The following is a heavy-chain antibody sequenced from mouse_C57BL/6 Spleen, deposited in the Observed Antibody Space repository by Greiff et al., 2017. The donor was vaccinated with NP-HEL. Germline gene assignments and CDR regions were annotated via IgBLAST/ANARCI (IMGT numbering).Heavy chain of an antibody. CDR2: IDPENGDT. V-gene: IGHV14-4*01. CDR1: GFNIKDDY. Sequence: VQLKESGAELVRPGASVKLSCTASGFNIKDDYMHWVKQRPEQGLEWIGWIDPENGDTEYASKFQGKATITADTSSNTAYLQLSSLTSEDTAVYYCTTGWLLRYWGQGTLVTVSA. CDR3: TTGWLLRY. D-gene: IGHD2-3*01. J-gene: IGHJ3*01.